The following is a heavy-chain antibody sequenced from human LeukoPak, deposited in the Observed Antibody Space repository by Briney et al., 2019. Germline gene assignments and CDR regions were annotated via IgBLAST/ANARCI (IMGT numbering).Heavy chain of an antibody. CDR1: GYTFTSYG. V-gene: IGHV1-18*01. CDR3: ARDRGVAAAGVASGY. CDR2: ISAHNGNT. J-gene: IGHJ4*02. D-gene: IGHD6-13*01. Sequence: ASVKVSCKASGYTFTSYGNSWVRQAPGQGLEWMGRISAHNGNTNYAQKLQGRVTMTTDTSTSTAYMELRSLRSDDTAVYYCARDRGVAAAGVASGYWGQGTLVTVSS.